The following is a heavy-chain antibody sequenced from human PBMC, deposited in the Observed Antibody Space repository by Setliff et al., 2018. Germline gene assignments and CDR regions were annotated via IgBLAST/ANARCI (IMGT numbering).Heavy chain of an antibody. CDR3: ARNPASFQYSFDH. D-gene: IGHD5-12*01. J-gene: IGHJ2*01. Sequence: SETLSLTCNVSGASVSSHYWDWIRQPPGKGLEWIGFISYSGTTHYSPSLESRVTISVDTTKNQFSLRLTSVTAADTAVYYCARNPASFQYSFDHWGRGTLVTVSS. CDR2: ISYSGTT. CDR1: GASVSSHY. V-gene: IGHV4-59*02.